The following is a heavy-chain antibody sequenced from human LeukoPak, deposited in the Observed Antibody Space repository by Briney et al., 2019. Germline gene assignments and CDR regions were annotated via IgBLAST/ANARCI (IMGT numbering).Heavy chain of an antibody. CDR3: ARGPWGSTSLFDY. V-gene: IGHV4-39*07. CDR1: GGSISSSSYP. Sequence: SETLALTCTISGGSISSSSYPWGWIRQPPGKGLEWIGSIYYSGSTYYNPSLKSRVTISVDTSKNQFSLKLSSVTAADTAVYYCARGPWGSTSLFDYWGQGTLVTVSS. J-gene: IGHJ4*02. CDR2: IYYSGST. D-gene: IGHD6-6*01.